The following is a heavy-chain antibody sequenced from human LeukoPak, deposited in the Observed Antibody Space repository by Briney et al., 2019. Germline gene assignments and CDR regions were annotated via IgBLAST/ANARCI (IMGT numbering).Heavy chain of an antibody. J-gene: IGHJ4*02. D-gene: IGHD1-26*01. CDR1: GFTFINYG. Sequence: GGSLRLSCAASGFTFINYGMHWVRQAPGKGLEWVAVISYDGTNKYYADSVKGRFTISRDNSKNTLYLQMNSLRAEDTAVYYCAAHHGELGYFDYWGQGTLVTVSS. CDR3: AAHHGELGYFDY. CDR2: ISYDGTNK. V-gene: IGHV3-30*03.